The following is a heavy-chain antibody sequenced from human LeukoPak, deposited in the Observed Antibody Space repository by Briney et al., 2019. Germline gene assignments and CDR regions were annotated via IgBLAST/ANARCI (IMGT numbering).Heavy chain of an antibody. Sequence: GESLRLSCEASGFIFSNYGVHWVRQAPGKGLEWVALIWYDGKTKFHADSVKGRFTISRDNSGNTLFLQMSSLRVEDTAIYYCAREWGRIAVAGGPGYWGQGALVTVSS. CDR2: IWYDGKTK. CDR3: AREWGRIAVAGGPGY. D-gene: IGHD6-19*01. CDR1: GFIFSNYG. J-gene: IGHJ4*02. V-gene: IGHV3-33*01.